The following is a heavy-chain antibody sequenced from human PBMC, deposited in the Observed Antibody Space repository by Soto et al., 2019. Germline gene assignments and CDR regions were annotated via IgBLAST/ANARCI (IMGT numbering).Heavy chain of an antibody. J-gene: IGHJ4*02. CDR1: GFSFSKYG. CDR3: AKELRETGGYYFDC. D-gene: IGHD3-16*01. V-gene: IGHV3-30*18. Sequence: QVQLVESGGGVVQPGRSLILSCAASGFSFSKYGMHWVRQAPGKGLEWVAEMSDDGSKKYYGDSVKGRFTISRDNSKNTLYLLMDSLRPEDTAMYYCAKELRETGGYYFDCWGQGTLVTVSS. CDR2: MSDDGSKK.